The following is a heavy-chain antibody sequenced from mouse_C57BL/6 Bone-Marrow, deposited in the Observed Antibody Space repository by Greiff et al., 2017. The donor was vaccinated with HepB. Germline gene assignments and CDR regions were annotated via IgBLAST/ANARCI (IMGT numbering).Heavy chain of an antibody. CDR1: GFTFTDYY. J-gene: IGHJ4*01. CDR2: IRNKANGYTT. D-gene: IGHD1-1*01. V-gene: IGHV7-3*01. CDR3: ARYVRYDGSPYAMDY. Sequence: EVKLVESGGGLVQPGGSLSLSCAASGFTFTDYYMSWVRQPPGKALEWLGFIRNKANGYTTEYSAPVQGPFTISRDNTQSILYLQMNALRAEDSATYYCARYVRYDGSPYAMDYWGQGTSVTVSS.